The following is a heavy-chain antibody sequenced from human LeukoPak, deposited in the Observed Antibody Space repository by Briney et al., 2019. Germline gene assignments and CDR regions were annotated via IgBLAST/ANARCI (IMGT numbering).Heavy chain of an antibody. J-gene: IGHJ4*02. V-gene: IGHV4-38-2*02. CDR1: GYSISSGYY. Sequence: SETLSLTCTVSGYSISSGYYWGWIRQPPGKGLEWIGSIYHSGSTYYNPSLKSRVTISVDTSKNQVSLKVRSPIAADTAVYYCARVEDPVITVTTDWGQGTLVTVSS. CDR2: IYHSGST. D-gene: IGHD4-17*01. CDR3: ARVEDPVITVTTD.